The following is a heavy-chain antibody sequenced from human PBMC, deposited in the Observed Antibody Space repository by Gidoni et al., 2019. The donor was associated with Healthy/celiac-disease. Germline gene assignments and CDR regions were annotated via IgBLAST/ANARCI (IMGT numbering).Heavy chain of an antibody. Sequence: QVQLQQWGAGLLKPSETLSLTCAVYGGSFSGYYWSWIRQPPGKGLEWIGEINHSGSTNYNPSLKSRVTISVDTSKNQFSLKLSSVTAADTAVYYCARGQIYPYYYYGMDVWGQGTTVTVSS. J-gene: IGHJ6*02. CDR1: GGSFSGYY. CDR3: ARGQIYPYYYYGMDV. CDR2: INHSGST. D-gene: IGHD3-16*02. V-gene: IGHV4-34*01.